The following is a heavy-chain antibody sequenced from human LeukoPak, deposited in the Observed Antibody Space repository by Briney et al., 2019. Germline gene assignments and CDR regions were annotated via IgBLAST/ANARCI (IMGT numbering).Heavy chain of an antibody. CDR2: IYYSGST. J-gene: IGHJ6*03. V-gene: IGHV4-59*01. CDR3: ARGDFCSKSNCYLRPMDV. CDR1: GGSISDYY. D-gene: IGHD3-3*01. Sequence: SETLSLTCTVSGGSISDYYGNWIRQPPGKGLEWIGYIYYSGSTTYNPSLKSRVTMSVDTAKNQFSLTVRSVTAADTAVYYCARGDFCSKSNCYLRPMDVWGKGTTVTVSS.